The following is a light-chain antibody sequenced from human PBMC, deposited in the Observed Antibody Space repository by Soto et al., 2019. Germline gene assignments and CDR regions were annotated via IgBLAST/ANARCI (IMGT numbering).Light chain of an antibody. Sequence: EIVLTQSPGTLSLSPGERATLSCRASQRLSADYLAWYRQKPGQAPRLLIYGASTRATGIPDRFSGRGSGTDFTLTISRLEPEDFVVYYCQQYNNSPWTFGQGTKVDIK. J-gene: IGKJ1*01. CDR2: GAS. CDR1: QRLSADY. CDR3: QQYNNSPWT. V-gene: IGKV3-20*01.